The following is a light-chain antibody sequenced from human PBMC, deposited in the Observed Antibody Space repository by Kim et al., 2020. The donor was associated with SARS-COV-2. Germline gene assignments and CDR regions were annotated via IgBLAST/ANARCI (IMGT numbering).Light chain of an antibody. J-gene: IGKJ4*01. V-gene: IGKV1-39*01. Sequence: DIQMTQSPSSLAASVGDRVTIACRASQGINTYFNWYQQKPGKAPKLLIYAASTLQSGVPSRFSGSGSGTDFTLTISSLQPEDFATYYCQLSHTAPLLTLVAGTKV. CDR2: AAS. CDR1: QGINTY. CDR3: QLSHTAPLLT.